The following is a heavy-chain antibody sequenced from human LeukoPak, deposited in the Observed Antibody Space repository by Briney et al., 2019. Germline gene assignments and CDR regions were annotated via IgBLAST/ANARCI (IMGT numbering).Heavy chain of an antibody. Sequence: GGSLPLSCAASGFTFSDYYMSWIRQAPGKGLEWVSYISGTGSKTNYADSMRGRFTISRDNARHSLYLQMSSLRAEDTAVYYCARDFRGGAASRWFDPWGQGNPVSVSS. D-gene: IGHD6-25*01. CDR3: ARDFRGGAASRWFDP. CDR1: GFTFSDYY. V-gene: IGHV3-11*05. CDR2: ISGTGSKT. J-gene: IGHJ5*02.